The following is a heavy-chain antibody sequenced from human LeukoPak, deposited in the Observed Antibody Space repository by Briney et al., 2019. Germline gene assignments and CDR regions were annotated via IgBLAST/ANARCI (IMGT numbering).Heavy chain of an antibody. Sequence: GGTLRLSCAASGFTFSSYGMNWVRQAPGKGLEWVSYISSSGSTIYYADSVKGRFTISRDNAKNSLYLQMNSLRAEDTAVYYCAELGITMIGGVWGKGTTVTISS. CDR2: ISSSGSTI. J-gene: IGHJ6*04. D-gene: IGHD3-10*02. V-gene: IGHV3-48*04. CDR1: GFTFSSYG. CDR3: AELGITMIGGV.